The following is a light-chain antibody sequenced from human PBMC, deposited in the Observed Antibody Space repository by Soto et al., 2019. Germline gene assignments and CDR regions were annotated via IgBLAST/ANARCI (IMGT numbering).Light chain of an antibody. Sequence: QSALTQPASVSGSPGQSITISCTGTSSDVGSYNLVSWYQQHPDKAPKLMIYEVSKRPSGVSNRFSGSKSGNTASLTISGLQAEDEADYYCCSYAGSSFVFGTGTKLTVL. V-gene: IGLV2-23*02. J-gene: IGLJ1*01. CDR3: CSYAGSSFV. CDR1: SSDVGSYNL. CDR2: EVS.